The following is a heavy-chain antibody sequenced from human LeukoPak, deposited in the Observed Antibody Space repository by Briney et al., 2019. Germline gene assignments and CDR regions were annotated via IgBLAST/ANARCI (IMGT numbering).Heavy chain of an antibody. CDR1: GGSFSGYY. CDR3: ARGLTPDAFDI. CDR2: INHSGST. V-gene: IGHV4-34*01. J-gene: IGHJ3*02. Sequence: SETLSLTCAVYGGSFSGYYWSWIRQPPGKGLEWIGEINHSGSTNYNPSLKSRVTISVDTSKNQFSLKLSSVTAAETAVYYCARGLTPDAFDIWGQGTMVTVSS.